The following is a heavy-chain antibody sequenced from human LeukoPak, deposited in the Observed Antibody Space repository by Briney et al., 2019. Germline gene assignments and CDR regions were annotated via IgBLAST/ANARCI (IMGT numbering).Heavy chain of an antibody. D-gene: IGHD3-10*01. CDR2: INPSGGST. Sequence: ASVKVSCKASGYTFTSFYMNWVRQSPGQGLERMGKINPSGGSTTYAQKFQGRVTMTRDTSTSTVYMELSSLRFEDTAVYYCAREGGLLWFGELMPFDYWGQGTLVTVSS. CDR1: GYTFTSFY. CDR3: AREGGLLWFGELMPFDY. J-gene: IGHJ4*02. V-gene: IGHV1-46*01.